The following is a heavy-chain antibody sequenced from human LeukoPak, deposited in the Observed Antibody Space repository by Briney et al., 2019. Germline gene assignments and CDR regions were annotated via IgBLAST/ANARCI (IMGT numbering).Heavy chain of an antibody. CDR2: ISNSGST. D-gene: IGHD3-22*01. Sequence: SETQSLTCAVSGGSINRGTFFWTWIRKPPGKGLEWIGYISNSGSTNYHPSLKSRVTISSDTSKTQFTLKLTSVTAADTAVYYCARSPSGYRFDSWGQGTLVTVSS. CDR1: GGSINRGTFF. J-gene: IGHJ4*02. V-gene: IGHV4-61*01. CDR3: ARSPSGYRFDS.